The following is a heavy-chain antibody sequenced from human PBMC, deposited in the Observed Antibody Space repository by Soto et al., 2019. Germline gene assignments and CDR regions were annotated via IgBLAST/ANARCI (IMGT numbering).Heavy chain of an antibody. Sequence: SETLSLTCAAYGGSFSGYYWSWIRQPPGKGLEWIGEINHSGSTNYNPSLKSRVTISVDTSKNQFSLKLSSVTAADTAVYYCARNSKLYSSSWYSANNWVDPWGQGTRVTVSS. CDR1: GGSFSGYY. V-gene: IGHV4-34*01. CDR3: ARNSKLYSSSWYSANNWVDP. J-gene: IGHJ5*02. D-gene: IGHD6-13*01. CDR2: INHSGST.